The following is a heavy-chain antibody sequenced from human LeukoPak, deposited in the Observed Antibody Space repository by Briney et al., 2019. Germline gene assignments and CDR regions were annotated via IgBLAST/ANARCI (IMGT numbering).Heavy chain of an antibody. Sequence: GASVKVSCKASGYTFTGYYVHWVRQAPGQGLEWMGWINPNSGGTNYAQKFQGRVTMTRDTSISTAYMELSRLRSDDTAVYYCAREIKVAGIYDYYYYYMDVWGKGTTVIVSS. J-gene: IGHJ6*03. D-gene: IGHD6-19*01. V-gene: IGHV1-2*02. CDR2: INPNSGGT. CDR3: AREIKVAGIYDYYYYYMDV. CDR1: GYTFTGYY.